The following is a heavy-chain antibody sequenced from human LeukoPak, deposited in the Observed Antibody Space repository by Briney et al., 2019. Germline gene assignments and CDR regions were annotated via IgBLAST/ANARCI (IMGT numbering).Heavy chain of an antibody. J-gene: IGHJ6*03. CDR2: IYYSGST. CDR1: GGSISSYY. CDR3: ARVGSRNDFWSGYSPRYYYYYMDV. D-gene: IGHD3-3*01. Sequence: PSETLSLTCTVSGGSISSYYWSWIRQPPGKGLEWIGYIYYSGSTNYNPSLKSRVTISVDTSKNQFSLKLSSVTAADTAVYYCARVGSRNDFWSGYSPRYYYYYMDVWGKGTTVTVSS. V-gene: IGHV4-59*01.